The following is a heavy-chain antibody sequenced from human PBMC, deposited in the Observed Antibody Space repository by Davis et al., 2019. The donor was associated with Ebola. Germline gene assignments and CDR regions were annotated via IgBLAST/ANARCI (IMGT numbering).Heavy chain of an antibody. Sequence: SVKVSCKAVGGTLTSYAMTWVRQAPGQGLEWMAGIIPVFRTANYAQKFQGRVTITADESTRTAYMELSGLRSEDTAVYFCARTSIVGTTTTASDIWGQGTLVTVSS. V-gene: IGHV1-69*13. CDR2: IIPVFRTA. CDR1: GGTLTSYA. J-gene: IGHJ3*02. CDR3: ARTSIVGTTTTASDI. D-gene: IGHD1-26*01.